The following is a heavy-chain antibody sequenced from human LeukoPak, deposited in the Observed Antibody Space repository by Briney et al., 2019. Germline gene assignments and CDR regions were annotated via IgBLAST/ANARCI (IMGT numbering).Heavy chain of an antibody. D-gene: IGHD4-17*01. CDR1: GGSISSYY. V-gene: IGHV4-59*01. Sequence: SETLSLTCTVSGGSISSYYWSWIRQPPGKGLEWIGYIYSSGSTYSNPSLKSRVTISVDTSKNQFSLKLSSVTAADTAVYYCARSGSGDYALNYYYYYMDVWGKGTTVTISS. CDR2: IYSSGST. J-gene: IGHJ6*03. CDR3: ARSGSGDYALNYYYYYMDV.